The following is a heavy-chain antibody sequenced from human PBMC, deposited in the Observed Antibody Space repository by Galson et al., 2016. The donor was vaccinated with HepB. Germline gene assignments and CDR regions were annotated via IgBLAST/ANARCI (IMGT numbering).Heavy chain of an antibody. CDR1: GFVVSSTY. CDR3: ARDGRQDRGSIFDY. D-gene: IGHD6-6*01. CDR2: LYRDGFT. Sequence: SLRLSCAASGFVVSSTYMAWVRQAPGRGLECVSLLYRDGFTYYADSVKGRFTISRDNSKNTFYLQMNSLRAYDTAVYYCARDGRQDRGSIFDYWGQGTLVTVSS. J-gene: IGHJ4*02. V-gene: IGHV3-66*01.